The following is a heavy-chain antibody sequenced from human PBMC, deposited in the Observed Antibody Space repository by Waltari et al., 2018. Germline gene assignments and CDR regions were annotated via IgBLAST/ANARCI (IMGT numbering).Heavy chain of an antibody. D-gene: IGHD1-26*01. CDR2: IYHSGST. Sequence: QVQLQESGPGLVKPSETLSLTCAVSGYSISSGYYWCLIRQPPGKGLEWIGSIYHSGSTYYNPSLKSRVTISVDTSKNQFSLKLSSVTAADTAVYYCARRETNFFYFDYWGQGTLVTVSS. J-gene: IGHJ4*02. V-gene: IGHV4-38-2*01. CDR1: GYSISSGYY. CDR3: ARRETNFFYFDY.